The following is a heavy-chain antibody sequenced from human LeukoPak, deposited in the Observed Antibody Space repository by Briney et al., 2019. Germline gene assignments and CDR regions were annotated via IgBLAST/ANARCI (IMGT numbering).Heavy chain of an antibody. Sequence: SATLSLTCTVSGGSISDYYWSWIRQVPGKGLEWIGYIDYSGSTTYNPSLKSRVTISVDTSKNQFSLKLSSVTAADTAVYYCARGPSSGWYVPFDYWGQGTLVTVSS. D-gene: IGHD6-19*01. J-gene: IGHJ4*02. CDR3: ARGPSSGWYVPFDY. CDR2: IDYSGST. CDR1: GGSISDYY. V-gene: IGHV4-59*01.